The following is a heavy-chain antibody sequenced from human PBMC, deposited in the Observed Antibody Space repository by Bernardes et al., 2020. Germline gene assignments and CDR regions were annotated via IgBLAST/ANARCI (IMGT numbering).Heavy chain of an antibody. CDR1: GYTFTSYG. Sequence: ASVKVSCKASGYTFTSYGISWVRQAPGQGLEWMGWISAYNGNTNYAQKLQGRVTMTTDTSTSTAYMELRSLRSDDTAVYYCAREPLYCSGGSCYDYWGQGTLVTVSS. J-gene: IGHJ4*02. CDR2: ISAYNGNT. V-gene: IGHV1-18*01. CDR3: AREPLYCSGGSCYDY. D-gene: IGHD2-15*01.